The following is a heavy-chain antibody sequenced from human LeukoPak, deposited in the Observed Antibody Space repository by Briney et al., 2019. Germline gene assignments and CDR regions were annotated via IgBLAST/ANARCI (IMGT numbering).Heavy chain of an antibody. J-gene: IGHJ4*02. CDR1: GGSISSSSYY. V-gene: IGHV4-61*05. CDR2: IYYSGST. CDR3: ASLDTTVTLFDY. D-gene: IGHD4-17*01. Sequence: SETLSLTCTVSGGSISSSSYYWGWIRQPPGKGLEWIGYIYYSGSTNCNPSLKSRVTISVDTSKNQFSLKLTSVTAADTAVYYCASLDTTVTLFDYWGQGTLVSVSS.